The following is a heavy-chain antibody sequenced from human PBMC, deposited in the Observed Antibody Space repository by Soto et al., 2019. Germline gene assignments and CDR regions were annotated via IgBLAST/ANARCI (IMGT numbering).Heavy chain of an antibody. J-gene: IGHJ3*01. D-gene: IGHD1-26*01. Sequence: EVQLVESGGGLVRPGGSLRLSCAASGFTFSYYWMHWVRQAPGKGLVWVSRIHSDGSSTTYADFVKGRFIISRDNARNTVDLQMNSVRVEDTAVYYCARGGRGAFDLWCHGTVVTGSS. CDR1: GFTFSYYW. V-gene: IGHV3-74*01. CDR2: IHSDGSST. CDR3: ARGGRGAFDL.